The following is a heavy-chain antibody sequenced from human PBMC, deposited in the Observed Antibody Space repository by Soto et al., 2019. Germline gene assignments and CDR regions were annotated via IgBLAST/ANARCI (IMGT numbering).Heavy chain of an antibody. V-gene: IGHV4-31*03. D-gene: IGHD1-1*01. Sequence: QVQLQESGPGLVKASQTLSLTCTVSGGSIRNGSYYWSWISQLPGKGLEWIGNIYYIGTTSYNPSLKSRVIISIDTSKNQFSLELTSVLAADTAVYYCAKNETTRPWFDPWGQGTVVTVSS. J-gene: IGHJ5*02. CDR3: AKNETTRPWFDP. CDR2: IYYIGTT. CDR1: GGSIRNGSYY.